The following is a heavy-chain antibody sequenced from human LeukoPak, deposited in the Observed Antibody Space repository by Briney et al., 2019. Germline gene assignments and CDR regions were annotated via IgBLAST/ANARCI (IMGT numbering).Heavy chain of an antibody. CDR1: GFTVSSNY. V-gene: IGHV3-53*01. Sequence: GGSLRLSCAASGFTVSSNYMSWVRQAPGKGLEWVSVIYSGGSTYYADSVKGRFTISRDNSKNTLYLQMNSLRAEDTAVCYCARDGPPSSGWSHAFDIWGQGTMVTVSS. CDR3: ARDGPPSSGWSHAFDI. D-gene: IGHD6-19*01. CDR2: IYSGGST. J-gene: IGHJ3*02.